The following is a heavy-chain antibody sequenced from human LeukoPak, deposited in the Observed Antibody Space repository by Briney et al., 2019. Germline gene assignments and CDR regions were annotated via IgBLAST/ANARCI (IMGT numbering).Heavy chain of an antibody. J-gene: IGHJ6*02. V-gene: IGHV3-23*01. CDR2: ISGSGGST. CDR3: AKRIAAAAYYYYGMDV. D-gene: IGHD6-13*01. CDR1: GFTFSSYA. Sequence: GGSLRLSCAASGFTFSSYAMSWVRQAPAKGPEWVSAISGSGGSTYYADSVKGRFTISRDNSKNTLYLQMNSLRAEDTAVYYCAKRIAAAAYYYYGMDVWGQGTTVTVSS.